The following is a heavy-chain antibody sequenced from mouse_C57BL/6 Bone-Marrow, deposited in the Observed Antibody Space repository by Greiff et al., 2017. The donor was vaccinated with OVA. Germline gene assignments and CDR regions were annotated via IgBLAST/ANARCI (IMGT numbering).Heavy chain of an antibody. V-gene: IGHV5-16*01. Sequence: EVKLVESEGGLAQPGSSMKLSCTASGFTFSDYYMAWVRQVPEKGLEWVANINYDGSSTYYLDSLKSRFIISRDNAKNILYLQMSSLKSEDTATYYCARGGYYGSSTDFDYWGQGTTLTVSS. D-gene: IGHD1-1*01. J-gene: IGHJ2*01. CDR3: ARGGYYGSSTDFDY. CDR1: GFTFSDYY. CDR2: INYDGSST.